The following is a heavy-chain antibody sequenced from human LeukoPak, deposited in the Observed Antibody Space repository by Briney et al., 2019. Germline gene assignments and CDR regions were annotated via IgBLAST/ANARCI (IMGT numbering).Heavy chain of an antibody. CDR2: ITGASDTT. D-gene: IGHD3-3*01. J-gene: IGHJ4*02. CDR3: VRDRNYYEALQRSY. CDR1: GFTFSTFA. Sequence: PGGSLRLSCAASGFTFSTFAMSWVRQDPGRGLEWASSITGASDTTFYPESVKGRFTISRDNSKNTLYLQMNSLRVEDTALYFCVRDRNYYEALQRSYWGQGTLVTVSS. V-gene: IGHV3-23*01.